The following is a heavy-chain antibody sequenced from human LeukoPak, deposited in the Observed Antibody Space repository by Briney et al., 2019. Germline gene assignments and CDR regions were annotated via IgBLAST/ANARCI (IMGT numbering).Heavy chain of an antibody. CDR2: ISGSGGST. CDR3: AREEILSSGPFGY. Sequence: GGSLRLSCAASGFTFSSYAMSWVRQAPGKGLEWVSAISGSGGSTYYADSVKGRFTISRDNAKNSLYLQMNSLRAEDTAVYYCAREEILSSGPFGYWGQGTLVTVSS. V-gene: IGHV3-23*01. CDR1: GFTFSSYA. D-gene: IGHD3-10*01. J-gene: IGHJ4*02.